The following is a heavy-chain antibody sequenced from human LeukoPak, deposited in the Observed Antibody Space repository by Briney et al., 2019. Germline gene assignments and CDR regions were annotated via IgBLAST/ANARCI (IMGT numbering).Heavy chain of an antibody. V-gene: IGHV1-8*03. CDR1: GYTFTSYD. J-gene: IGHJ3*02. D-gene: IGHD6-13*01. Sequence: ASVKVSFKASGYTFTSYDINWVRQATGQGLEWMGWMNPNSGNTGYAQKFQGRVTITRNTSISTAYMELSSLRSEDTAVYYCARFFLSAAAGTGTDAFDIWGQGTMVTVSS. CDR3: ARFFLSAAAGTGTDAFDI. CDR2: MNPNSGNT.